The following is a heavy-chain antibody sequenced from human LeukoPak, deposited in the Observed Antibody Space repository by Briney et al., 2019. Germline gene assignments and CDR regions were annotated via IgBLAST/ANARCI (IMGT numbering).Heavy chain of an antibody. CDR3: ARLRSDYGSGWFQYFYH. CDR1: SDSINSHY. CDR2: VYYSGST. V-gene: IGHV4-59*11. Sequence: KSSETLSLTCAVSSDSINSHYWTWIRQPPGKGLEWIGYVYYSGSTNYNPSLKSRVTISVDTPKNQFSLNLTSVTAADTAIYYCARLRSDYGSGWFQYFYHWGPGTLVIVSS. J-gene: IGHJ1*01. D-gene: IGHD6-19*01.